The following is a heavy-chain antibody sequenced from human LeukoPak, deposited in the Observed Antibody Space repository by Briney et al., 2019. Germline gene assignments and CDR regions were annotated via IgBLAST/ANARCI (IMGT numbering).Heavy chain of an antibody. V-gene: IGHV1-18*01. CDR2: ISAYNGNT. CDR1: GYTFTSYG. J-gene: IGHJ5*02. Sequence: ASVKVSCKASGYTFTSYGISWVRQAPGQGLEWMGWISAYNGNTNYAQKLQGRVTMTTDTSTSTAYMELRRLRSDDTAGYYCARRPVGGGDVWCDPWGHGTLVTVSS. D-gene: IGHD2-21*02. CDR3: ARRPVGGGDVWCDP.